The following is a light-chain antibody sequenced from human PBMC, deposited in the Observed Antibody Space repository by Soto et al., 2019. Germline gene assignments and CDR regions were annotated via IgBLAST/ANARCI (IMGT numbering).Light chain of an antibody. V-gene: IGKV1-9*01. J-gene: IGKJ1*01. Sequence: DIQLTQSPSFLSASVGDRVTITCRASQDISSYLAWYQQRPGKVPRFLTHSASTLQSGVPSRFSATGSGTTFTLTISSLQPEDIANYSCQQLNRFPRTFGQGTKVEV. CDR1: QDISSY. CDR2: SAS. CDR3: QQLNRFPRT.